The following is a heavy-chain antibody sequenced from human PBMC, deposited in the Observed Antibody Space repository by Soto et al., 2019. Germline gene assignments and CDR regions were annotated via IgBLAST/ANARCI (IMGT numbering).Heavy chain of an antibody. CDR3: ARGRYGDY. D-gene: IGHD1-1*01. CDR1: GYTFTSYG. V-gene: IGHV1-18*01. J-gene: IGHJ4*02. CDR2: ISAHNGTT. Sequence: QVHLVQSGAEVKKPGASVKVSCKGSGYTFTSYGITWVRQAPGQGLEWMGWISAHNGTTNYAQKLQGRVTVTTDTATSTAYMESRSLRADDTAVYYCARGRYGDYWGQGALVTVSS.